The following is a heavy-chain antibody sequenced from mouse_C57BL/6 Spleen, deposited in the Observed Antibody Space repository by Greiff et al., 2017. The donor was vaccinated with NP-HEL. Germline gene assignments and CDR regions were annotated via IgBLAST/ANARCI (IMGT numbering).Heavy chain of an antibody. CDR2: INPNNGGT. CDR1: GYTFTDYN. V-gene: IGHV1-22*01. J-gene: IGHJ3*01. D-gene: IGHD2-1*01. Sequence: EVQLQQSGPELVKPGASVKMSCKASGYTFTDYNMHWVKQSHGKSLEWIGYINPNNGGTSYNQKFKGKATLTVNKSSSTAYMELRSLTSEDSAVYYCARREGIYYGNYLAWFAYWGQGTLVTVSA. CDR3: ARREGIYYGNYLAWFAY.